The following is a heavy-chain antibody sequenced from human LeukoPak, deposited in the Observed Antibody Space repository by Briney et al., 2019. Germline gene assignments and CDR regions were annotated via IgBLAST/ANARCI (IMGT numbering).Heavy chain of an antibody. CDR2: FDPEDGET. CDR1: GYTFTSYG. CDR3: ATSNVDTAMTNDY. Sequence: ASVKVSCKASGYTFTSYGISWVRQAPGKGLEWMGGFDPEDGETIYAQKFQGRVTMTEDTSTDTAYMELSSLRSEDTAVYYCATSNVDTAMTNDYWGQGTLVTVSS. D-gene: IGHD5-18*01. V-gene: IGHV1-24*01. J-gene: IGHJ4*02.